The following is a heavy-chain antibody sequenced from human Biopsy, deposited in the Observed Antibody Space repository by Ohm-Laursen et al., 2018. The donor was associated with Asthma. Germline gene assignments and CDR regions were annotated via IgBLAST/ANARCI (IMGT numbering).Heavy chain of an antibody. Sequence: TLSLTCSVSGGSISSGGYYWSWIRQHPGKGLEWIGYIYYSGSTYYNPSLKSRVTISVDTSKNQFSLKLSSVTAADTALYYCAKGEWELLEANFDSWGQGTLVTVSS. D-gene: IGHD1-26*01. V-gene: IGHV4-31*03. CDR1: GGSISSGGYY. CDR3: AKGEWELLEANFDS. CDR2: IYYSGST. J-gene: IGHJ4*02.